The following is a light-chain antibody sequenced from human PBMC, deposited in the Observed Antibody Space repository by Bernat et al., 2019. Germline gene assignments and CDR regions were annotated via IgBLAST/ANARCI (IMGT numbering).Light chain of an antibody. CDR2: AAS. CDR1: QSISSY. CDR3: QQSYSTPILT. Sequence: DIQMTQSPSSLSASVGDRVTITCRASQSISSYLNWYQQKPGKAPKLRIYAASSLQSGVPSRFSGSGSGTDFTLTISSLQPEDFATYYCQQSYSTPILTFGGGTKVEIK. V-gene: IGKV1-39*01. J-gene: IGKJ4*01.